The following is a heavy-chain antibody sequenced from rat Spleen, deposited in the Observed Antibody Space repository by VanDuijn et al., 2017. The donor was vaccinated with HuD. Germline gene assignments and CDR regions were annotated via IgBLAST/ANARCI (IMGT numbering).Heavy chain of an antibody. CDR2: ISTGGVNT. V-gene: IGHV5S23*01. D-gene: IGHD1-11*01. J-gene: IGHJ3*01. CDR3: ARSYGGYTQHWFAY. CDR1: GFTFSDYA. Sequence: EVQLVESGGGLVQPGNSLKLSCAASGFTFSDYAMAWVRQSPKKGLEWVAYISTGGVNTYYRDSVKGRFTISRDNAKSTLYLQMNSLQTDDTAIYFCARSYGGYTQHWFAYWGQGTLITVSS.